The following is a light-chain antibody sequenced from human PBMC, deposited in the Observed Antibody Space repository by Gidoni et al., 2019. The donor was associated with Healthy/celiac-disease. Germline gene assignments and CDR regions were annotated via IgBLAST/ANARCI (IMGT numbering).Light chain of an antibody. V-gene: IGKV4-1*01. J-gene: IGKJ2*01. Sequence: VMTQSPDPLAVSLGERATINCKSSQSVLYSSNNKNYLAWYQQKPGQPPKLLIYWASTRESGVPDRFSGSGSGTDFTLTISSLQAEDVAVYYCQQYYSTPLTFGQGTKLEIK. CDR1: QSVLYSSNNKNY. CDR2: WAS. CDR3: QQYYSTPLT.